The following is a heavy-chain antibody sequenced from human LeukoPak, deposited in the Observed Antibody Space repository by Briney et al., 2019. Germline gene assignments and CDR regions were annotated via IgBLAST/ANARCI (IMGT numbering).Heavy chain of an antibody. V-gene: IGHV3-23*01. Sequence: GGSLRLSCTASGFTLSICAMSGVRESPGKGLEGVSSNSGSGSSTYSAEYVNGRLTNSSDNSTNKLYLQMKSVRAEDTDIYYCAKVSVCYGCYLDYWGQGTLVTVS. CDR3: AKVSVCYGCYLDY. CDR1: GFTLSICA. J-gene: IGHJ4*02. CDR2: NSGSGSST. D-gene: IGHD3-16*01.